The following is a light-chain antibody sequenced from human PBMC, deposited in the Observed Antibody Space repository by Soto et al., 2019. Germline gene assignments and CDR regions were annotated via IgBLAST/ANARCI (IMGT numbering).Light chain of an antibody. CDR2: KAS. Sequence: IQMTQSPSTMSASVGDRVTITCRASQSIDSWLAWYQQKPGKAPKFLMYKASNLESGVPSRFSGSGAETDVTRTISSLQPDDFATYYFQRYKGYPWTFVQWTKVEFK. V-gene: IGKV1-5*03. CDR1: QSIDSW. J-gene: IGKJ1*01. CDR3: QRYKGYPWT.